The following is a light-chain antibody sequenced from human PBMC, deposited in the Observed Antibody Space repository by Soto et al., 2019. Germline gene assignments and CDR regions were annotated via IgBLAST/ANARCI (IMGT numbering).Light chain of an antibody. CDR2: WAF. CDR1: QSLLYSSNNKNY. CDR3: QQYYNNPRT. J-gene: IGKJ2*01. Sequence: IVMTQSPASLAVSLGERATINCKSSQSLLYSSNNKNYLAWYQQKPGQPPRLLIYWAFTRESGVPDRFSGSGSETDFTLTISSLQAEDVAVYYCQQYYNNPRTFGQGTKLEIK. V-gene: IGKV4-1*01.